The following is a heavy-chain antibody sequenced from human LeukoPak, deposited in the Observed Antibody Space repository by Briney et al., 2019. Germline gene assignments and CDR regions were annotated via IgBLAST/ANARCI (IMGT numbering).Heavy chain of an antibody. D-gene: IGHD3-16*01. J-gene: IGHJ3*02. V-gene: IGHV4-59*01. Sequence: PSETLSLTCTVSGGSISSYYWSWIRQPPGKGLEWIGYIYYSGSTNYNPSLKSRVTISVDTSKNQFSLKLSSVTAADTAVYYCARDKGDPDAFDIWGQGTMVTVSS. CDR3: ARDKGDPDAFDI. CDR2: IYYSGST. CDR1: GGSISSYY.